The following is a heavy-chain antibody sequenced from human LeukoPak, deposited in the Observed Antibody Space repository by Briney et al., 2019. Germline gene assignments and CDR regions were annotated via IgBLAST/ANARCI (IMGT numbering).Heavy chain of an antibody. CDR2: MNPNSGNT. CDR3: ARDWGGVYCSSTSCQGYNWFDP. D-gene: IGHD2-2*01. CDR1: GYTFTSYD. J-gene: IGHJ5*02. V-gene: IGHV1-8*01. Sequence: ASVKVSCKASGYTFTSYDINWVRQATGQGLEWMGWMNPNSGNTGYAQKFQGRVTMTGNTSISTAYMELSSLRSEDTAVYYCARDWGGVYCSSTSCQGYNWFDPWGQGTLVTVSS.